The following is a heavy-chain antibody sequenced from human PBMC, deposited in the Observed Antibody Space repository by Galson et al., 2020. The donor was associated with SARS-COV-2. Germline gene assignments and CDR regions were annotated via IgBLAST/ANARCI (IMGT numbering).Heavy chain of an antibody. J-gene: IGHJ5*02. CDR3: ARDYGDYWFDP. D-gene: IGHD4-17*01. CDR1: GFTVSSNY. CDR2: IYSGGST. V-gene: IGHV3-66*02. Sequence: GGSLRLSCAASGFTVSSNYMSWVRQAPGKGLEWVSVIYSGGSTYYADSVKGRFTISRDNSKNTLYLQMNSLRAEDTAVYYCARDYGDYWFDPWGQGTLVTVSS.